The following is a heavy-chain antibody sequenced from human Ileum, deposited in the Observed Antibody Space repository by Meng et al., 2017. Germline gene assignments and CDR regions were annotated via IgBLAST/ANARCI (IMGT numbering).Heavy chain of an antibody. CDR3: ATGGSGYFNY. CDR1: GFTFSSYW. V-gene: IGHV3-74*01. Sequence: VDLVESGGDLVQPGGSLRLSWAASGFTFSSYWMHWVRQAPGKGLVWVSRINSDGSTTNYADSLKGRFTISRDNAKNTLYLQMNSLRAEDTAVYYCATGGSGYFNYWGQGTLVTVSS. D-gene: IGHD3-3*01. CDR2: INSDGSTT. J-gene: IGHJ4*02.